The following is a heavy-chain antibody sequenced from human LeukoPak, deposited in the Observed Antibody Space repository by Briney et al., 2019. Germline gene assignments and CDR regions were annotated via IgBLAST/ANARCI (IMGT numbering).Heavy chain of an antibody. CDR2: INRDGSDK. CDR3: ARDFVDYGGMGGAFDI. CDR1: GFTFSAFW. D-gene: IGHD4-23*01. Sequence: GGSLRLSCAASGFTFSAFWMSWVRQAPGKGLEWVANINRDGSDKHYLDSVKGRFAISRDNAKNSLFLQLNSLRAEDTAVYYCARDFVDYGGMGGAFDIWGQGTMVTVSS. J-gene: IGHJ3*02. V-gene: IGHV3-7*03.